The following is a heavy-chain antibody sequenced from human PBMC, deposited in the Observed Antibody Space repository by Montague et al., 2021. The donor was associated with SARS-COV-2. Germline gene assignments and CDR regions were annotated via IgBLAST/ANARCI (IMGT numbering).Heavy chain of an antibody. CDR2: IYHSGST. V-gene: IGHV4-31*03. CDR3: ARGKAAAANNWFDP. J-gene: IGHJ5*02. CDR1: GGSISSGGYY. Sequence: TLSLTCTVSGGSISSGGYYWSWIRQHPGKGLEWIGYIYHSGSTYYNPSLKSRVTISVDTSKNQFSLKLSSVTAADTAVYYCARGKAAAANNWFDPWGQGTLVTVSS. D-gene: IGHD6-13*01.